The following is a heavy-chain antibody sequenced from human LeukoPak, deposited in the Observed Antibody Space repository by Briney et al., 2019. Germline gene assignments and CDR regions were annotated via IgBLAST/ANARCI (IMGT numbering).Heavy chain of an antibody. V-gene: IGHV4-34*01. J-gene: IGHJ4*02. CDR1: GGSFSGYY. CDR2: INHSGST. CDR3: ATHYDDFWSGYYGPYDY. D-gene: IGHD3-3*01. Sequence: SETLSLTCAVYGGSFSGYYWRWIRQPPGKGLEWIGEINHSGSTNYNPPLKSRVTISVDTSKNQFPLKLSSVTAADTAVYYCATHYDDFWSGYYGPYDYWGQGTLVTVSS.